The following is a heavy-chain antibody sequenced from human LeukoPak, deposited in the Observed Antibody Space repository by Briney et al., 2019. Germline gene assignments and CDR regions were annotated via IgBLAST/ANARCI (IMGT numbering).Heavy chain of an antibody. D-gene: IGHD1-26*01. Sequence: SQTLSLTCVISGDSVSRNTAGWNWIRQSPSRGLEWLGRTYYRSKWYNDYAVSVKSRIAINPDTSKNQFSLQLNSVTPEDTAVYYCARVETSAVGATGAFDYWGQGTLVTVSS. CDR2: TYYRSKWYN. J-gene: IGHJ4*02. CDR3: ARVETSAVGATGAFDY. V-gene: IGHV6-1*01. CDR1: GDSVSRNTAG.